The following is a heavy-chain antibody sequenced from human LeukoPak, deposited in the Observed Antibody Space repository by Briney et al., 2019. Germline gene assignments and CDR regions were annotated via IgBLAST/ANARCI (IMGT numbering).Heavy chain of an antibody. CDR2: IKKDGSES. V-gene: IGHV3-7*04. Sequence: GGSLRLSCAASGFTFSNYWMSWVRQAPGKGLEWVANIKKDGSESIYVDSLKGRFTISRDNAKDSLYLQMNGPRAEDTAVYYCARDCVVVGAPCYDSWGQGTLVTVSS. CDR3: ARDCVVVGAPCYDS. J-gene: IGHJ5*01. CDR1: GFTFSNYW. D-gene: IGHD1-26*01.